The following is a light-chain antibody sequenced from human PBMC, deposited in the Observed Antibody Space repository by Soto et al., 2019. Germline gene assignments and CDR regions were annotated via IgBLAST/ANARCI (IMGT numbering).Light chain of an antibody. CDR2: DAS. V-gene: IGKV3-11*01. J-gene: IGKJ5*01. CDR1: QSVSSY. CDR3: QQRSNWPPIT. Sequence: EIVLTQSPATLSLSPGERATLSCRASQSVSSYLAWYQQKPGQAPWLLIFDASNKATCIPARFSGSGSGTDVTLTNISREPDDFAVFYCQQRSNWPPITFGQGTRLEIK.